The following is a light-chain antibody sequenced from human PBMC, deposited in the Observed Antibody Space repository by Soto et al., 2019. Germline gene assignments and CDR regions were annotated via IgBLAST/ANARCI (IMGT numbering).Light chain of an antibody. V-gene: IGKV3-15*01. Sequence: EIVMTQSPATLSVSPGERATLSCRASQSVSSNLAWYQQKPGQAPRILIYSASTRATGIPARFSGSGSGTEFTLTISSLQSEDFAVYYCQQYNNWPPLTFGGGTQGEIK. CDR1: QSVSSN. J-gene: IGKJ4*01. CDR3: QQYNNWPPLT. CDR2: SAS.